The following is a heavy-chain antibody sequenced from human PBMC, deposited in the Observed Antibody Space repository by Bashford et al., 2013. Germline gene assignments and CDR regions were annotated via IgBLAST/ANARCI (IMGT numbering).Heavy chain of an antibody. CDR3: ARDKWFGAYWGNWFDP. Sequence: ASVKVSCKASGYTSAPLSTLAATGXWQGPEWVAWINPHTGDTNCAQKFQGRVTVTRDTSISTIYMDLSRLRSDDTAVYYCARDKWFGAYWGNWFDPWGQGTLVTVSS. V-gene: IGHV1-2*02. CDR2: INPHTGDT. CDR1: GYTSAPL. D-gene: IGHD3-10*01. J-gene: IGHJ5*02.